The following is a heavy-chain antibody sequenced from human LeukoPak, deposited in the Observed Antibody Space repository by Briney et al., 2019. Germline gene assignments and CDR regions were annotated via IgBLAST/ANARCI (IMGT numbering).Heavy chain of an antibody. Sequence: PGGSLRLSCAASGFTFSSYWMHWVRQAPGKGLVWVSRISDGGSTTTYADSVKGRFTISRDNAKNSLYLQMTSLRAEDTAVYYCARVNSRDWSFDLWGRGTQVAVSS. V-gene: IGHV3-74*01. CDR3: ARVNSRDWSFDL. J-gene: IGHJ2*01. CDR2: ISDGGSTT. CDR1: GFTFSSYW. D-gene: IGHD1-7*01.